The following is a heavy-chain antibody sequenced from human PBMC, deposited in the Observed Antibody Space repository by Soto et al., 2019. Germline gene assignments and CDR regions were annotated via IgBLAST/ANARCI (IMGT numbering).Heavy chain of an antibody. D-gene: IGHD1-26*01. CDR2: ITGGGST. CDR3: AKGSGSYYDYFEY. V-gene: IGHV3-23*01. Sequence: EVQLLESGGGLVQPGGSLRPSCAASGFTFATYTMNWFRQSPGKGLQWVSAITGGGSTYYADSVKGHFTISRDNSKETLYLQMNSLRGEDSALYYCAKGSGSYYDYFEYWGRVTLVAVSS. J-gene: IGHJ4*02. CDR1: GFTFATYT.